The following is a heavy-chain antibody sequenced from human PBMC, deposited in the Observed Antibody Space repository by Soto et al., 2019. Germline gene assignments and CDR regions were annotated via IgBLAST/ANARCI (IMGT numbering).Heavy chain of an antibody. CDR3: ASDSHCDGGNCPMGGFDM. J-gene: IGHJ3*02. D-gene: IGHD2-15*01. Sequence: DSLTISWKGSGYGVSIHWVALLRQMPGKGLEWVGIIYPGNSNTMYSPSFQGQVTISADTALSTTYLQWDTLKPSDTAIYFCASDSHCDGGNCPMGGFDMWGQGTMVTVSS. CDR1: GYGVSIHW. CDR2: IYPGNSNT. V-gene: IGHV5-51*01.